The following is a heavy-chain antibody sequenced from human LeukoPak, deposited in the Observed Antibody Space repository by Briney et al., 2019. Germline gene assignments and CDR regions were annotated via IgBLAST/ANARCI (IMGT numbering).Heavy chain of an antibody. V-gene: IGHV4-34*01. CDR2: INHSGST. J-gene: IGHJ6*03. D-gene: IGHD5-12*01. CDR1: GGSFSGYY. CDR3: ARIPVDIVATTTQNDYYMDV. Sequence: PSETLSLTCAVYGGSFSGYYWSWIRQPPGKGLEWIGEINHSGSTNYNPSLKSRVTISVDTSKNQFSLKLSSVTAADTAVYYCARIPVDIVATTTQNDYYMDVWGKGTTVTVSS.